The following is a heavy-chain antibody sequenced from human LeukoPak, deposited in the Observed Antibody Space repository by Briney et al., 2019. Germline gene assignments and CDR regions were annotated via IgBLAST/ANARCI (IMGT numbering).Heavy chain of an antibody. Sequence: ASVKVSCKASGYSFTSYDINWVRQATGQGLEWMGWMNPNSGNTGYAQKFQGRVTMTRNTSISTAYMELSSLRSEDTAVYYCARGFRSATRGGYWGQGTLVTVSS. J-gene: IGHJ4*02. CDR3: ARGFRSATRGGY. CDR1: GYSFTSYD. CDR2: MNPNSGNT. D-gene: IGHD3-16*01. V-gene: IGHV1-8*01.